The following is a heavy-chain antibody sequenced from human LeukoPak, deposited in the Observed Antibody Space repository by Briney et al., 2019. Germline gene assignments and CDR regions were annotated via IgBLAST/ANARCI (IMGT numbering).Heavy chain of an antibody. Sequence: GGSLRLSRAASGFTFSSYAMSWVRQAPRKGLEWVSTITGTSGITYYADSVKGRFTISRDNSKNTLYLQMNSLRAEDTAVYHCAKRAVAGKKAFDYWGQGTLVTVSS. CDR3: AKRAVAGKKAFDY. V-gene: IGHV3-23*01. D-gene: IGHD6-19*01. CDR1: GFTFSSYA. CDR2: ITGTSGIT. J-gene: IGHJ4*02.